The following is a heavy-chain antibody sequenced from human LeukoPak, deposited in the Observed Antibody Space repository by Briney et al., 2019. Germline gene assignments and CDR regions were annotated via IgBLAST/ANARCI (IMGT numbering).Heavy chain of an antibody. CDR2: IIPIFGTA. J-gene: IGHJ6*04. CDR3: ARGPLQLWSSKMDV. D-gene: IGHD5-18*01. Sequence: ASVKVSCKASGGTFSSYAISWVRQAPGQGLEWMGGIIPIFGTANYAQKFQGRVTITTDESTSTAYMELSSLRSEDTAVYYCARGPLQLWSSKMDVWGKGTTVTVSS. V-gene: IGHV1-69*05. CDR1: GGTFSSYA.